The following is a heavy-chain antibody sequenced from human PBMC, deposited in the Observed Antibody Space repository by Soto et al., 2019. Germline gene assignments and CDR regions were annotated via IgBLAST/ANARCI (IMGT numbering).Heavy chain of an antibody. D-gene: IGHD6-19*01. V-gene: IGHV3-30-3*01. Sequence: GGSLRLSCAASGFTFSSYAMHWVRQAPGRGLEWVAVISYDGSNKYYADSVKGRFTISRDNSKNTLYLQMNSLRAEDTAVYYCARDYPSSGWSHFDYWGQGTLVTVSS. CDR2: ISYDGSNK. J-gene: IGHJ4*02. CDR1: GFTFSSYA. CDR3: ARDYPSSGWSHFDY.